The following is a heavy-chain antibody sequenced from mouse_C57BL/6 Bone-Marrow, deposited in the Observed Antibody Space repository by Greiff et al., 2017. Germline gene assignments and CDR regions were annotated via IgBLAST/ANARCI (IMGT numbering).Heavy chain of an antibody. CDR1: GYSFTGYY. CDR3: ARPWDVYYAMDY. D-gene: IGHD4-1*01. J-gene: IGHJ4*01. Sequence: VQLKESGPELVKPGASVQISCKASGYSFTGYYMNWVKQSPDKSLEWIGEINPRTGGTTYNQKFKAKATLTVDKSSSTAYMPLKSLTTEDSAVYYCARPWDVYYAMDYWGQGTSVTVSS. V-gene: IGHV1-42*01. CDR2: INPRTGGT.